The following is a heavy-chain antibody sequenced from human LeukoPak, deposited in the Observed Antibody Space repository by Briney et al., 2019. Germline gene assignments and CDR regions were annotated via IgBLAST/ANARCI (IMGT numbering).Heavy chain of an antibody. V-gene: IGHV1-2*02. CDR3: ARSPNSSGWSHFDY. CDR1: GYTFTGYY. D-gene: IGHD6-19*01. Sequence: ASVKVSCKASGYTFTGYYMHWVRQAPGQGLEWMGWINPNSGGTNYAQKFQGRVTMTRDTSISTVYMELSSLRSEDTAVYYCARSPNSSGWSHFDYWGQGTLVTVSS. CDR2: INPNSGGT. J-gene: IGHJ4*02.